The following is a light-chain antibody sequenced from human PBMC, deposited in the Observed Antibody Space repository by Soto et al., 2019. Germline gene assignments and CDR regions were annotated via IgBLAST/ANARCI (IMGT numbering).Light chain of an antibody. CDR1: QSVSSTY. J-gene: IGKJ1*01. Sequence: EIVLTQSPGTLSLSPGERVTLSCRVSQSVSSTYLAWYQQKPGQAPRLLIYGASSRATGIPDRFSGSGSGTDFTLTINTLEPEDFAVYYCQQYESSPWTFGQGTKVEIK. V-gene: IGKV3-20*01. CDR2: GAS. CDR3: QQYESSPWT.